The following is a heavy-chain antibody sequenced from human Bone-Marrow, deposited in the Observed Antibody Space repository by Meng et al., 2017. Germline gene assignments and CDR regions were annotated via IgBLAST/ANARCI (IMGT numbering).Heavy chain of an antibody. CDR3: ARDEDISAAGKLFGDY. Sequence: GGSLRLSCAASGFIFSSYGMSWVRQAPGKGLEWVSSISSSSTYIYYADSMKGRFTISRDNAKNSLYLQMNSLRAEDTAMYYCARDEDISAAGKLFGDYWGQGTLVTVSS. D-gene: IGHD6-25*01. CDR2: ISSSSTYI. CDR1: GFIFSSYG. J-gene: IGHJ4*02. V-gene: IGHV3-21*04.